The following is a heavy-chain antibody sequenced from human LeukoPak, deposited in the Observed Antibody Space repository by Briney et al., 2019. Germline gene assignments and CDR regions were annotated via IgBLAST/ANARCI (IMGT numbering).Heavy chain of an antibody. Sequence: SVKVSCKASVGTFSSYAISWVRQAPGQGLEWMGGIIPIFGTANYAQKFQCRVRITADESTSTAYMELSSLRSEDTAVYYCASQEGGSGYYYLPFDYWGQGTLVTVSS. CDR2: IIPIFGTA. CDR3: ASQEGGSGYYYLPFDY. J-gene: IGHJ4*02. D-gene: IGHD3-22*01. V-gene: IGHV1-69*01. CDR1: VGTFSSYA.